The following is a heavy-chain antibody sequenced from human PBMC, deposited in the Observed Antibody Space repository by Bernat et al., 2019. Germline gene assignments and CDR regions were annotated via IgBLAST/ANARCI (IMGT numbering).Heavy chain of an antibody. Sequence: QMQLQESGPRLVKPSETLSLTCSVSGVSIRDYYWMWIRQPPGKGLEWIGYTYSSGSTNYNSSLKSRVTISVDTSKKLFSLNLSSVTAADTAIYYCARIRADRDFWSPSNYYHYMDVWGNGTTVTVSS. V-gene: IGHV4-59*01. CDR1: GVSIRDYY. CDR3: ARIRADRDFWSPSNYYHYMDV. CDR2: TYSSGST. D-gene: IGHD3-3*01. J-gene: IGHJ6*03.